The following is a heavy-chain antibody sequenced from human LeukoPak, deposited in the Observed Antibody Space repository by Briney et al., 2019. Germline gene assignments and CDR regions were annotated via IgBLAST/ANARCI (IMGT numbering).Heavy chain of an antibody. J-gene: IGHJ5*02. V-gene: IGHV4-39*01. CDR3: ARNYGSGKVLGKNWFDP. Sequence: SETLSLTCTVSGGSISSSSYYWGWIRQPPGKGLEWIGSIYYSGSTYYNPSLKSRVTISVDTSKNQFSLKLSSVTAADTAVYYCARNYGSGKVLGKNWFDPWGQGTLVTVSS. D-gene: IGHD3-10*01. CDR1: GGSISSSSYY. CDR2: IYYSGST.